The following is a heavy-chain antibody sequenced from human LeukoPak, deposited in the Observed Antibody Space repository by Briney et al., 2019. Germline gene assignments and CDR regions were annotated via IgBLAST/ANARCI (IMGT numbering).Heavy chain of an antibody. CDR2: INHSGST. CDR1: GGSFSGYY. Sequence: SETLSLTCAVYGGSFSGYYWSWIRQPPGKGLEWIGEINHSGSTNYNPSLKSRVTISVDTSKNQFSLKLSSVTAADTAVCYCARGLSLVRYCSSTSCYTLFDYWGQGTLVTVSS. D-gene: IGHD2-2*02. V-gene: IGHV4-34*01. J-gene: IGHJ4*02. CDR3: ARGLSLVRYCSSTSCYTLFDY.